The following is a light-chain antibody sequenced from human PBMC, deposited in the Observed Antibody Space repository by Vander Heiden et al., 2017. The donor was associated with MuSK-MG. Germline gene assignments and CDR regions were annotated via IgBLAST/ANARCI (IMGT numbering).Light chain of an antibody. J-gene: IGLJ1*01. CDR2: QDT. Sequence: SYELIQPPSVSVSPGRTVSITCSGDNLRNKYACWYQQKPGQSPILLMYQDTKRPSGIPERFSGSKSGNTATLTISGTQATDEADYFCQAWDNSTYVFGPGTKVTVL. CDR3: QAWDNSTYV. CDR1: NLRNKY. V-gene: IGLV3-1*01.